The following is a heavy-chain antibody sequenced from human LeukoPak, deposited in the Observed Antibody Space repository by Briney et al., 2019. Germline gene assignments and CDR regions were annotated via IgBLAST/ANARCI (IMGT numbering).Heavy chain of an antibody. Sequence: SVKVSCKASGGTFSSYAISWVRQAPGQGLEWMGGIIPIFGTANYAQKFQGRVTITADESTSTAYMELRSLRSDDTAVYYCADSSTGRDAFDIWGQGTMVTVSS. CDR1: GGTFSSYA. J-gene: IGHJ3*02. D-gene: IGHD6-6*01. V-gene: IGHV1-69*13. CDR3: ADSSTGRDAFDI. CDR2: IIPIFGTA.